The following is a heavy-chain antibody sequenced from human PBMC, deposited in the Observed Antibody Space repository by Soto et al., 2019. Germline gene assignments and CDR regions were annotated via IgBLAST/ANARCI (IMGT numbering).Heavy chain of an antibody. D-gene: IGHD1-26*01. CDR1: GGSISSYY. CDR2: IYYSGST. CDR3: ARSVGSRVGWFDP. J-gene: IGHJ5*02. Sequence: QVQLQESGPGLVKPSETLSLTCTVSGGSISSYYWTWIRQTPGKGLEWIGYIYYSGSTNYNPSLKSRVTISVDTSKNQFSLKLTSVTAADTAVYYSARSVGSRVGWFDPWGQGTLVTVSS. V-gene: IGHV4-59*01.